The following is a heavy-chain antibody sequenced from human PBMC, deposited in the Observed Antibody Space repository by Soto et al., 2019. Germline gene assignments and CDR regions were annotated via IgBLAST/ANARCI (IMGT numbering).Heavy chain of an antibody. CDR2: ITSSSSSSYI. CDR1: GCTFSTYT. Sequence: EVQLVESGGGLVEPGGSLRLSCAAFGCTFSTYTMNWVRQAPGKGLEWVSSITSSSSSSYIYYADSVKGRFTISRDNAKNSLYLQMNSLRAEDTAVYYCARDLQMATIRGGDYWGQGTLVTVSS. D-gene: IGHD5-12*01. V-gene: IGHV3-21*01. J-gene: IGHJ4*02. CDR3: ARDLQMATIRGGDY.